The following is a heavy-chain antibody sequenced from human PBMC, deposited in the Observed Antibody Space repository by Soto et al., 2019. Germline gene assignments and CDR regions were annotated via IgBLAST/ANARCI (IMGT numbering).Heavy chain of an antibody. Sequence: PSETLSLTCTVSGGSISSGGYYWSWIRQHPGKGLEWIGYIYYSGSTYYNPSLKSRVTISVDTSKNQFSLKLSSVTAADTAVYYCARVLRSATTEYFNQWGQGTLVTVS. D-gene: IGHD2-15*01. CDR2: IYYSGST. CDR3: ARVLRSATTEYFNQ. J-gene: IGHJ1*01. V-gene: IGHV4-31*03. CDR1: GGSISSGGYY.